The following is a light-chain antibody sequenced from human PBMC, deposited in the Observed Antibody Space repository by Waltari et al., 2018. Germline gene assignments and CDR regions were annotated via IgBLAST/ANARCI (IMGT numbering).Light chain of an antibody. Sequence: DIQMTQSPSTLSASVGDRVTITCRASQSITRWVAGYQQKAGKDPKLLSYKASILESGVPSRFSGGGSETEFTLTISSLQPDDFATYYCQHYDSYSATFGRGTKVEIK. CDR1: QSITRW. CDR3: QHYDSYSAT. CDR2: KAS. V-gene: IGKV1-5*03. J-gene: IGKJ4*02.